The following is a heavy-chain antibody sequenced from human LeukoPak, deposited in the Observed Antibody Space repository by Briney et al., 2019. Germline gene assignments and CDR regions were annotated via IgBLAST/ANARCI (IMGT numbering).Heavy chain of an antibody. CDR3: ASFGWEGTFDI. J-gene: IGHJ3*02. Sequence: ASVKVSCKASGYTFIGYYIHWVRQAPGQGLEWVGWINPNSGGTNYAQNFQGRVTMTRDTSISTAYMELSRLISDDTAVYYCASFGWEGTFDIWGQGTMVTVSS. D-gene: IGHD1-26*01. CDR2: INPNSGGT. V-gene: IGHV1-2*02. CDR1: GYTFIGYY.